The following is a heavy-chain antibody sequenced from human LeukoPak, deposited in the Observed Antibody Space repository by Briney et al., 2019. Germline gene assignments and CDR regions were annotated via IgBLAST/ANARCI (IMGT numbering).Heavy chain of an antibody. CDR3: ARRPTYFGWRPSESPSYFDF. CDR1: GFTFSSYW. J-gene: IGHJ4*02. CDR2: IKQDGSEK. Sequence: GGSLRLSCAASGFTFSSYWMSWVRQDPGKGLEWVANIKQDGSEKYYVDSVKGRFTISRDNAKNSLYLQMNSLRAEDTAVYYCARRPTYFGWRPSESPSYFDFWGQGTLVTVSS. V-gene: IGHV3-7*01. D-gene: IGHD3-9*01.